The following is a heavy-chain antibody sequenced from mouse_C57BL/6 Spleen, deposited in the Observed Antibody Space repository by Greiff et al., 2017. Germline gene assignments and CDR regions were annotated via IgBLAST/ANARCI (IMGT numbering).Heavy chain of an antibody. J-gene: IGHJ3*01. Sequence: EVKVVESGGGLVKPGGSLKLSCAASGFTFSDYGMHWVRQAPEKGLEWVAYISSGSSTIYYADTVKGRFTISRDNAKNTLFLQMTSLRSEDTAMYYCARLYDYGPLLDWGQGTLVTVSA. CDR3: ARLYDYGPLLD. D-gene: IGHD2-4*01. V-gene: IGHV5-17*01. CDR1: GFTFSDYG. CDR2: ISSGSSTI.